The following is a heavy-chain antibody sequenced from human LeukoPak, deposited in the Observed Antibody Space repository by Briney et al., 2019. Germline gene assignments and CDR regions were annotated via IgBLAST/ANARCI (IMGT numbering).Heavy chain of an antibody. CDR1: GFTFSSYW. D-gene: IGHD3-10*01. J-gene: IGHJ4*02. Sequence: GGSLRLSCAASGFTFSSYWMSWVRQAPGKGLEWVANIKQDGSEKYYVDSVKGRFTISRDNAKNSLYLQMNSLRAEDTAVYYCAKELRGNYYGSGSYYNMYYFDYWGQGTLVTVSS. V-gene: IGHV3-7*01. CDR3: AKELRGNYYGSGSYYNMYYFDY. CDR2: IKQDGSEK.